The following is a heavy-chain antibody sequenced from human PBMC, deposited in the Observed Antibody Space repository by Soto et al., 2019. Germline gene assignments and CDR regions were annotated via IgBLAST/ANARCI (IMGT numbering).Heavy chain of an antibody. V-gene: IGHV5-51*07. J-gene: IGHJ3*02. CDR3: ARTGVSQDFEI. Sequence: GEALKISWKRSGISLTIYVIGWCHDMPGRVREGMGSIYPRDSDTRYNPSFQGPVTISGDESISTAYLQWSSLETSDTAIYCGARTGVSQDFEIGGQGTMVTVSS. D-gene: IGHD3-3*01. CDR1: GISLTIYV. CDR2: IYPRDSDT.